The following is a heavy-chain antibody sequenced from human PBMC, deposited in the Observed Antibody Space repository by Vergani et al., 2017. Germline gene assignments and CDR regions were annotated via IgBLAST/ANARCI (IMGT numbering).Heavy chain of an antibody. CDR1: GGTFSSYA. J-gene: IGHJ5*02. Sequence: QVQLVQSGAEVKKPGSSVKVSCKASGGTFSSYAISWVRQAPGQGREWMGGIIPIFGTANYAQKFQGRVTITADESTSTAYMELSSLRSEDTAVYDCARDGEYDAIREWFDPWGQGTLVTVSS. CDR2: IIPIFGTA. CDR3: ARDGEYDAIREWFDP. V-gene: IGHV1-69*12. D-gene: IGHD2-8*01.